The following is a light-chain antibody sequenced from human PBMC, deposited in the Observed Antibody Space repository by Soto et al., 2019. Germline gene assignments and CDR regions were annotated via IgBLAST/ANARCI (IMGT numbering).Light chain of an antibody. CDR2: TAS. J-gene: IGKJ3*01. CDR1: QNIGNK. CDR3: QQYYTAQLT. V-gene: IGKV3-15*01. Sequence: EIVMAQSPATLSVSPGESATLSCRASQNIGNKLAWYQQKPGQAPRLLIYTASTRATAVPARFSGSGSGTEFTLTISSLEPEDFAVYYCQQYYTAQLTFGPGTKVDIK.